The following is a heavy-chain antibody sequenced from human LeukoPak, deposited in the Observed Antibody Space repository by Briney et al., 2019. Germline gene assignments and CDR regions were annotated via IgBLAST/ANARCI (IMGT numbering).Heavy chain of an antibody. CDR3: ARVSRFWSGPFIDF. V-gene: IGHV4-61*02. CDR1: GASISSNSYF. CDR2: IYNSGIT. D-gene: IGHD3-3*01. Sequence: SQTLSLTRTVSGASISSNSYFWSWIRQPAGKGLEWMGRIYNSGITNYNPSLQSRLTISLDTSKNQFSLNLTSVTAADTAVYYCARVSRFWSGPFIDFWGQGTLVTVSS. J-gene: IGHJ4*02.